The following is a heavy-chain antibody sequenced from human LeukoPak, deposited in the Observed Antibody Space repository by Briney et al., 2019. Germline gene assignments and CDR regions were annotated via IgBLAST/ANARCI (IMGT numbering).Heavy chain of an antibody. V-gene: IGHV3-23*01. J-gene: IGHJ4*02. Sequence: GGSLRLSCAASGFTFSSNDMGWVRQAPGQGLEWVSAVRRSGESTYYADSVKGRFTISRDNAKNTLFLQMHSLRAEDTAVYYCVRGAYGSGSYANFDYWGQGTLVTVSS. D-gene: IGHD3-10*01. CDR3: VRGAYGSGSYANFDY. CDR1: GFTFSSND. CDR2: VRRSGEST.